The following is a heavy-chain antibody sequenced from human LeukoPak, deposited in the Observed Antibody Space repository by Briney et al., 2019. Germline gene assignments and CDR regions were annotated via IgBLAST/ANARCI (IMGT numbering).Heavy chain of an antibody. Sequence: TGGSLRLSCAASGFTFSSYAMSWVRQPPGKGLEWVSAISGSGGSTYYADSVKGRFTISRDNSKNTLYLQMNSLRAEDTAVYYCAKIRQWQPGDYFDYWGQGTLVTVSS. V-gene: IGHV3-23*01. D-gene: IGHD6-19*01. CDR1: GFTFSSYA. J-gene: IGHJ4*02. CDR3: AKIRQWQPGDYFDY. CDR2: ISGSGGST.